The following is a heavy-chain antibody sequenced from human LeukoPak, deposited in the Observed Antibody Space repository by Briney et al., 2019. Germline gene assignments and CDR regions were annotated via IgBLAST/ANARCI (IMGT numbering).Heavy chain of an antibody. CDR3: ARGPVLQYFDWLFDY. J-gene: IGHJ4*02. V-gene: IGHV3-48*04. CDR1: GFTFSSYS. CDR2: ISSSSSTI. D-gene: IGHD3-9*01. Sequence: PGGSLRLSCAASGFTFSSYSMNWVRQAPGKGLEWVSYISSSSSTIYYADSVKGRFTISRDNAKNTLFLQMNSLRADDTAVYYCARGPVLQYFDWLFDYWGQGTLVTVSS.